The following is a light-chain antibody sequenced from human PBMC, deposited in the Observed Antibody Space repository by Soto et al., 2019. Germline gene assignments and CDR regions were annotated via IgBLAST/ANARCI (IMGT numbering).Light chain of an antibody. Sequence: DIQMTQSPSSLSASVGDRVTITCRASQGISNYLAWYQQKPGKVPKVLIYAASTLQSGVPSRFSAIRSGTDFTRTISSLQPEDVATYYCQKYNRAQLTFGGGTKVEIK. CDR2: AAS. CDR3: QKYNRAQLT. CDR1: QGISNY. V-gene: IGKV1-27*01. J-gene: IGKJ4*01.